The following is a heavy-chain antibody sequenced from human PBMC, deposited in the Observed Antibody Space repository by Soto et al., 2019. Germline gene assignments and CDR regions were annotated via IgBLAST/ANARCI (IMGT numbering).Heavy chain of an antibody. CDR1: GFTFSSYA. D-gene: IGHD3-22*01. J-gene: IGHJ5*02. V-gene: IGHV3-23*01. CDR3: AREAVGYDSSGYYYGSWFDP. CDR2: ISGSGGST. Sequence: GGSLRLSCAASGFTFSSYAMSWVRQAPGKGLEWVSAISGSGGSTYYADSVKGRFTISRDNSKNTLYLQMNSLRAEDTAVYYCAREAVGYDSSGYYYGSWFDPWGQGTLVTGSS.